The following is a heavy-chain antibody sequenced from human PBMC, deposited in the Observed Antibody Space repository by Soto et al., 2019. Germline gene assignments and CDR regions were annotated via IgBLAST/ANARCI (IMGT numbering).Heavy chain of an antibody. CDR3: AKGYSSTWFRDAFDF. D-gene: IGHD2-2*01. CDR1: GFTFDDYA. CDR2: IHWNAGDI. Sequence: PGGSLRLSCAASGFTFDDYAMHWVRQVPGKGPEWVAGIHWNAGDIGYADSVKGRFTISRDNAKNSLYLQMNSLRPEDTALYFCAKGYSSTWFRDAFDFWGQGTMVTVSS. V-gene: IGHV3-9*01. J-gene: IGHJ3*01.